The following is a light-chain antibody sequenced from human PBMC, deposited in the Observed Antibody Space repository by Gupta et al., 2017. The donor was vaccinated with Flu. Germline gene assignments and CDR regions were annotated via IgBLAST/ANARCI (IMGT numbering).Light chain of an antibody. CDR1: QTLVYSDGNTY. CDR3: MQGAHWPWA. CDR2: TVS. J-gene: IGKJ1*01. V-gene: IGKV2-30*01. Sequence: DVVMTQSPLSLPVTLGQPASISSRSSQTLVYSDGNTYLHWFQQRPGHSPRRLIYTVSNRESGVPDRFSGSGSGTDFTLKISRVEAEDVGIYYCMQGAHWPWAFGQGTKVEIK.